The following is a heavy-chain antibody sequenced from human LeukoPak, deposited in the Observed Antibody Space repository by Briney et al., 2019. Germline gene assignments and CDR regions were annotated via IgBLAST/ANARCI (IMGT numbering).Heavy chain of an antibody. Sequence: GSSVKVSCKASGYTFTGYYMHWVRQAPGQGLEWMGWINPNSGGTNYAQKFQGRVTMTRDTSISTAYMELSRLRSDDTAVYYCARDAYGGRYYYYYYGMDVWGQGTTVTVSS. D-gene: IGHD4-17*01. CDR2: INPNSGGT. V-gene: IGHV1-2*02. CDR3: ARDAYGGRYYYYYYGMDV. CDR1: GYTFTGYY. J-gene: IGHJ6*02.